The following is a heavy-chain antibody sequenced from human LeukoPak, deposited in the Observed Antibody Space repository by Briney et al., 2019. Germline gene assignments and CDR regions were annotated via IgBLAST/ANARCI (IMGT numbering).Heavy chain of an antibody. D-gene: IGHD3-22*01. Sequence: PGGSLRLSCAASGFTISNYGVSWVRQAPGKGLEWVSSISGNGAHSYYADSVKGRFTISRDFSRNAVYLQMSSLRVEDTAEYYCAKAVDGRGYYFERGADFWGQGTMVTVSS. CDR1: GFTISNYG. CDR3: AKAVDGRGYYFERGADF. V-gene: IGHV3-23*01. CDR2: ISGNGAHS. J-gene: IGHJ4*02.